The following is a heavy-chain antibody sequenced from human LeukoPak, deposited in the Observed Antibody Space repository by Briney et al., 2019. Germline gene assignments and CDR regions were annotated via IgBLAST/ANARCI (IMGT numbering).Heavy chain of an antibody. V-gene: IGHV4-4*02. CDR3: ARVVRFGECDY. Sequence: PSETLSPTCAVSRGSISSNTWWSWVRQPPGKGLEWIGEIYRSGSTHYNPSLKSRVTMSVDTSKNQFSLKLSSVTAADTAVYYCARVVRFGECDYWGQGTLVTVSS. D-gene: IGHD3-10*01. CDR2: IYRSGST. CDR1: RGSISSNTW. J-gene: IGHJ4*02.